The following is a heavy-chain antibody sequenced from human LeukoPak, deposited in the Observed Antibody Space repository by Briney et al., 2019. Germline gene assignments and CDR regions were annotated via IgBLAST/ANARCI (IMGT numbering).Heavy chain of an antibody. Sequence: SETLSLTCAVYGGSFSGYYWSWIRQPPGKGLEWIGEINHSGSTNYNPSLKSRVTISVDTSKNQFSLKLSSVTAADTAVYYCARGSKGSSARGYYYYMDVWGKANTVTVSS. CDR2: INHSGST. CDR3: ARGSKGSSARGYYYYMDV. D-gene: IGHD6-6*01. CDR1: GGSFSGYY. J-gene: IGHJ6*03. V-gene: IGHV4-34*01.